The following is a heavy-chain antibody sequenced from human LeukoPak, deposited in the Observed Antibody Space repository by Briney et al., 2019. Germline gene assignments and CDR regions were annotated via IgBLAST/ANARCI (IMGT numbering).Heavy chain of an antibody. CDR3: AKENYYDSSGIDY. Sequence: GGSLRLSCAASGFTFSSYAMSWVRQAPGKGREWVTAISGNGGSTYYTDSVRGRFTISRDNSKNTLYLQMNSLRAEDTAVYYCAKENYYDSSGIDYWGQGTLVTVSS. V-gene: IGHV3-23*01. CDR1: GFTFSSYA. CDR2: ISGNGGST. D-gene: IGHD3-22*01. J-gene: IGHJ4*02.